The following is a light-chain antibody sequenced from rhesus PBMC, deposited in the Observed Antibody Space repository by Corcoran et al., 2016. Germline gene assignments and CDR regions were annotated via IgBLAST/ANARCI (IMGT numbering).Light chain of an antibody. V-gene: IGKV1-94*01. CDR3: LQDYTTLT. CDR2: AAS. Sequence: DIQMTQSPSSLSASVGDRVTVTCRSSQAINKELSWYQQKPGKTPTLLIYAASSLQTGVSSRLSGGGSGTDYTLTINSLQPEDVATYYCLQDYTTLTFGGGTKVEIK. CDR1: QAINKE. J-gene: IGKJ4*01.